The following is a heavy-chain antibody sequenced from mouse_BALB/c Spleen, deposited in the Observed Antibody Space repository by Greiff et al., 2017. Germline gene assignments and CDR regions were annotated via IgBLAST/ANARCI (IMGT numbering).Heavy chain of an antibody. CDR3: ARGSYDGYAMDY. D-gene: IGHD2-3*01. CDR1: GYTFTSYW. V-gene: IGHV1-69*02. Sequence: QVQLQQPGAELVKPGAPVKLSCKASGYTFTSYWMNWVKQRPGRGLECIGRIDPSDSETHYNQKFKDKATLTVDKSSSTAYIQLSSLTSEDSAVYYCARGSYDGYAMDYWGQGTSVTVSS. J-gene: IGHJ4*01. CDR2: IDPSDSET.